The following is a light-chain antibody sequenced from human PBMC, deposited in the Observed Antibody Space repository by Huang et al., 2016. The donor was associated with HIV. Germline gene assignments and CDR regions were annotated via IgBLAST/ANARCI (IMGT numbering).Light chain of an antibody. Sequence: DIQMTQSPSSLSASVGDRVTISCRASQIISTYLIWYQQKPWKAPKLLIYDASSVQRGVPSRFGGSRSGTDFTLTISSLQPEDFATYYCQQSHSTPYTFGQGTKLEIK. CDR2: DAS. J-gene: IGKJ2*01. CDR3: QQSHSTPYT. CDR1: QIISTY. V-gene: IGKV1-39*01.